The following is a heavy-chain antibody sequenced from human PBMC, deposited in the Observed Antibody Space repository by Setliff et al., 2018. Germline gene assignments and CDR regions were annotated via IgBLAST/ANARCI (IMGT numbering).Heavy chain of an antibody. V-gene: IGHV1-69*05. CDR2: TIPMFGTT. CDR1: GGTFSSYG. Sequence: ASVKVSCKASGGTFSSYGITWVRQAPGQGLEWMGGTIPMFGTTNYAQRFQGRVTMTRDTSTSTVYMELSSLRSEDTAVYYCARAPLESGYNYGQGHYFDYWGQGTLVTVSS. D-gene: IGHD5-18*01. J-gene: IGHJ4*02. CDR3: ARAPLESGYNYGQGHYFDY.